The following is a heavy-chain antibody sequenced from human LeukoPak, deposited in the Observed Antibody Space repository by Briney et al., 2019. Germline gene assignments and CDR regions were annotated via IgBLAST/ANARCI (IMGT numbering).Heavy chain of an antibody. CDR1: GFTFSSYA. CDR3: AKRWAPADGSPFDY. CDR2: ISASGGST. J-gene: IGHJ4*02. D-gene: IGHD5-24*01. V-gene: IGHV3-23*01. Sequence: PGGSLRLSCAASGFTFSSYAMSWVRQAPGKGLDWVSGISASGGSTYYADSVKGRFTISKDNSKNTLYLQMDSLRAEDTAVYYCAKRWAPADGSPFDYWGQGTLVTVSS.